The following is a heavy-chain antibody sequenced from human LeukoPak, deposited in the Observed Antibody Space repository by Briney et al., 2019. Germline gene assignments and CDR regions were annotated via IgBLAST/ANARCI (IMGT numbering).Heavy chain of an antibody. CDR1: GGSISSYY. Sequence: SETLSLTCTVSGGSISSYYWSWIRQPAGKGLEWIGRIYTSGSTNYKPSLKSRVTMSVDTSKKQFSLKLTSVTAADTAVYYCARECPPDLVVVPAAPCFDYWGQGTLVTVSS. J-gene: IGHJ4*02. V-gene: IGHV4-4*07. CDR2: IYTSGST. CDR3: ARECPPDLVVVPAAPCFDY. D-gene: IGHD2-2*01.